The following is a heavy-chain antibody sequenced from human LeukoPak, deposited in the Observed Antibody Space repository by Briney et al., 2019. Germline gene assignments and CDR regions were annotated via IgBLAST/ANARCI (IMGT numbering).Heavy chain of an antibody. V-gene: IGHV4-39*01. CDR3: ARSSAGSYDFDS. CDR1: GGSFSSSYYY. J-gene: IGHJ4*02. Sequence: SETLSLTCTVSGGSFSSSYYYWGWIRQPPGKGLEWIASIYFSGSIYYNPSLRSRVTMSLDTSKNQFSLRLGSVAAADTAVYYCARSSAGSYDFDSWGQGTLVTVSS. CDR2: IYFSGSI. D-gene: IGHD1-26*01.